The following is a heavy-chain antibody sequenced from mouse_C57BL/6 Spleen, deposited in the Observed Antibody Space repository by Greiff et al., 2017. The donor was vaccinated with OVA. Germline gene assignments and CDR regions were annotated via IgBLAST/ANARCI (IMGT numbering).Heavy chain of an antibody. V-gene: IGHV14-4*01. CDR2: IDPENGDT. Sequence: VQLKESGAELVRPGASVKLSCTASGFNIKDDYMHWVKQRPEQGLEWIGWIDPENGDTEYASKFQGQATITADTSSNTAYMQLSSLTSEDTAVYYCTTGSPFAYWGQGTLVTVSA. CDR1: GFNIKDDY. CDR3: TTGSPFAY. J-gene: IGHJ3*01.